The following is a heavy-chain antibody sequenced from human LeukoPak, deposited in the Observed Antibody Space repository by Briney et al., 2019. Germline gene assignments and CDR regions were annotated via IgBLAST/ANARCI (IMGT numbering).Heavy chain of an antibody. CDR3: TRLNPVGYYAPDY. Sequence: QTGGSLRLPCAASGFTFSGSAMHWVRQASGKGLEWVGRIRSKANSYATAYAASVKGRFTISRDDSKNTAYLQMNSLKTEDTAVYYCTRLNPVGYYAPDYWGQGTLVTVSS. CDR1: GFTFSGSA. V-gene: IGHV3-73*01. CDR2: IRSKANSYAT. D-gene: IGHD2/OR15-2a*01. J-gene: IGHJ4*02.